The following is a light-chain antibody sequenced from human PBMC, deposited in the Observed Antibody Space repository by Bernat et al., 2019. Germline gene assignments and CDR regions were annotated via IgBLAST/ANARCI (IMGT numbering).Light chain of an antibody. CDR2: DDD. J-gene: IGLJ2*01. Sequence: SVLTQPPSVSAAPGQKVTISCSGSSSNIGNNYVSWYQQVPGTAPKLLIYDDDKRPSGIPDRLSGSKSGTSATLAITGLQTGDEADYFCGTWDSSLSAGVFGGGTKLTVL. V-gene: IGLV1-51*01. CDR1: SSNIGNNY. CDR3: GTWDSSLSAGV.